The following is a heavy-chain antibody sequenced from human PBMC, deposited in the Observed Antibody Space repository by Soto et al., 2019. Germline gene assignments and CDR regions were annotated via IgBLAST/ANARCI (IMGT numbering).Heavy chain of an antibody. CDR3: ARGGDYYYGMDV. V-gene: IGHV3-33*01. J-gene: IGHJ6*02. CDR2: IWYDGSNK. CDR1: GFTFSSYG. Sequence: QVQLVESGGGVVQPGRSLRLSCAASGFTFSSYGMHWVRQAPGKGLEWVAVIWYDGSNKYYADSVKGRFTISRDNSKNTLYLQMNILRAEDTAVYYCARGGDYYYGMDVWGQGTTVTVSS.